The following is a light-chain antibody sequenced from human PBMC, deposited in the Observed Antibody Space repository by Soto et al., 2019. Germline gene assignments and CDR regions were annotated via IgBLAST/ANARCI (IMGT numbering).Light chain of an antibody. CDR2: ADS. J-gene: IGKJ4*01. V-gene: IGKV3-11*01. CDR3: QQTRTYPRT. Sequence: EIVLTQSPATLSLSPGEGVTLSCRASQSVSSYLAWYQQKPGQAPRLLIYADSTLQSGVPSRFSGSGSGTRGTLTISSLEPEDFATYYCQQTRTYPRTFGGGTKVEMK. CDR1: QSVSSY.